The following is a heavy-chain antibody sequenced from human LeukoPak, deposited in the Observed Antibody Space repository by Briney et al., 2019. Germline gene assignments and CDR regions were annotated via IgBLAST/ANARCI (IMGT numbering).Heavy chain of an antibody. J-gene: IGHJ4*02. Sequence: PSETLSLTCTVSGGSISSSSYYWGWIRQPPGKGLEWIGSIYYSGSTYYNPSLKSRVTISVDTSKNQFSLKLSSVTAADTAVYYCARDLGRWSNWEDYWGQGTLVTVSS. V-gene: IGHV4-39*02. CDR2: IYYSGST. CDR3: ARDLGRWSNWEDY. D-gene: IGHD4-23*01. CDR1: GGSISSSSYY.